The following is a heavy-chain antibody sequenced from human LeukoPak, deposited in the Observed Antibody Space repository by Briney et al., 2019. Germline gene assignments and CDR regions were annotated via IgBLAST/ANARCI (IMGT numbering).Heavy chain of an antibody. CDR2: IYSSGST. D-gene: IGHD4-17*01. J-gene: IGHJ4*02. V-gene: IGHV4-39*01. CDR1: GGSIGRNNFY. Sequence: SETLSLTCTVSGGSIGRNNFYWGWIRQPPGKGLEWIGSIYSSGSTYYNPSLKSQVTISIDTSKNQFSLNLSSVTAADTAVHYCARHYGDYAGFFDYWGQGTLVTVSS. CDR3: ARHYGDYAGFFDY.